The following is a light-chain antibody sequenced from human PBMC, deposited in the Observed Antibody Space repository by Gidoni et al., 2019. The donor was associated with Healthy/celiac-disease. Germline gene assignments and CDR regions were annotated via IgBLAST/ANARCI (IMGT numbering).Light chain of an antibody. Sequence: EIVLTQSPATLSLSPGERATLSCRASQSVSSYLAWYQQKPGQAPRLLIYDASNRATGIPARFSGSGSGTDFTLTISSLEPEDFAVYYCQQRSNWPFTFGPGPNVDIK. J-gene: IGKJ3*01. CDR2: DAS. CDR3: QQRSNWPFT. V-gene: IGKV3-11*01. CDR1: QSVSSY.